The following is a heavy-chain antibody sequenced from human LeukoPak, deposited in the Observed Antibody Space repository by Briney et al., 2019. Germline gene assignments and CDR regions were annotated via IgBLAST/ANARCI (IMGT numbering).Heavy chain of an antibody. CDR2: INPSGGST. CDR3: AREGCCSGGSCFRTLPYGMDV. Sequence: ASVKVSCKASGYTFTSYYVHWVRQAPGQGLEWMGIINPSGGSTSYAQKFQGRVTMTRDTSTSTVYMELSSLRSEDTAVYYCAREGCCSGGSCFRTLPYGMDVWGQGTTVTVSS. CDR1: GYTFTSYY. J-gene: IGHJ6*02. D-gene: IGHD2-15*01. V-gene: IGHV1-46*01.